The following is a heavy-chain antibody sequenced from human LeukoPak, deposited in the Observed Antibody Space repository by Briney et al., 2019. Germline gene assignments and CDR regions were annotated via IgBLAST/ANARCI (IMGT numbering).Heavy chain of an antibody. CDR1: GGSFSGYY. J-gene: IGHJ3*02. D-gene: IGHD3/OR15-3a*01. Sequence: SETLSLTCAVYGGSFSGYYWSWIRQPPGKGLEWIGEINHSGSTNYNPSLKSRVTISVDTSKNQFSLKLSSVTAAETPVYYCARAPGVRTGYYFGATVGDAFDIWGQGKMVTVSS. CDR3: ARAPGVRTGYYFGATVGDAFDI. CDR2: INHSGST. V-gene: IGHV4-34*01.